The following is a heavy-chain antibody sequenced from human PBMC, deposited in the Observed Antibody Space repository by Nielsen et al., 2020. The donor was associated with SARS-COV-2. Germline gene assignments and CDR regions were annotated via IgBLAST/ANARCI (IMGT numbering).Heavy chain of an antibody. CDR1: GFTFDDYA. V-gene: IGHV3-9*01. D-gene: IGHD6-19*01. Sequence: LRLSCAASGFTFDDYAMHWVRQAPGQGLEWVSGISWNSGSIGYADSVKGRFTISRDNAKNSLYLQMNSLRAEDTALYYCAKDGHSSGWYGAPDYWGQGTLVTVSS. CDR3: AKDGHSSGWYGAPDY. J-gene: IGHJ4*02. CDR2: ISWNSGSI.